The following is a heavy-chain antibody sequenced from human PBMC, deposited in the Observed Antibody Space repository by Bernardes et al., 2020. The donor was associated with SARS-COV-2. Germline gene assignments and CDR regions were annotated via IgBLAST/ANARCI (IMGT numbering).Heavy chain of an antibody. CDR3: ARGYCSSTSCHHFAFDI. J-gene: IGHJ3*02. Sequence: SETLSLTCTVSGDSISSYFWSWIRQPPGKGLEWIGYIYYSGSTNYNPSLKSRVTISVDTSKNQFSLKLSSVTAADTAVYYCARGYCSSTSCHHFAFDIWGQGTMVTVSS. CDR2: IYYSGST. D-gene: IGHD2-2*01. V-gene: IGHV4-59*01. CDR1: GDSISSYF.